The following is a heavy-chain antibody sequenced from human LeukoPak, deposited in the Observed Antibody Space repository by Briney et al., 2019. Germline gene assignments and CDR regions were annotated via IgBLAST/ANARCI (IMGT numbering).Heavy chain of an antibody. D-gene: IGHD5-18*01. CDR3: ARPSHSYGERPGY. CDR1: GFTFSSYS. V-gene: IGHV3-21*01. Sequence: GGSLRLSCAASGFTFSSYSMNWVRQAPGKRLEWVSSISSSSSYIYYADSVKGRFTISRDNAKNSLYLQMNGLRAEDTAVYYCARPSHSYGERPGYWGQGTLVTVSS. J-gene: IGHJ4*02. CDR2: ISSSSSYI.